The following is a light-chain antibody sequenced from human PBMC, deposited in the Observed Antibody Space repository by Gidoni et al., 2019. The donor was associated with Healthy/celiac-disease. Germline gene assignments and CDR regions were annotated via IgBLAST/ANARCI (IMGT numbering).Light chain of an antibody. CDR3: KAGDSSRMV. Sequence: SSALTQPPSVSVSPGQTASITCSGDKLGDKYACWYQQKPGQSPVLVIYQDSKRPSGLPERFSGSNSGNTATLTIRGTQAMDEADNYGKAGDSSRMVFGGGTKLPV. J-gene: IGLJ2*01. V-gene: IGLV3-1*01. CDR1: KLGDKY. CDR2: QDS.